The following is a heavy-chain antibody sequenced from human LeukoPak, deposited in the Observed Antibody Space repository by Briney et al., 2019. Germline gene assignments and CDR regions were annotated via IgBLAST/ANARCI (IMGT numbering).Heavy chain of an antibody. J-gene: IGHJ3*02. D-gene: IGHD2-15*01. Sequence: GESRKISCQSSRCSFTSCWVSWVRQMPGKGLEWMGSIYPGDSDTRYSPSFQGQVTISADKSISTAYLQWSSLKASDTAMYYCARQVGYCSGGSCYYDAFDIWGQGTMVTVSS. V-gene: IGHV5-51*01. CDR2: IYPGDSDT. CDR1: RCSFTSCW. CDR3: ARQVGYCSGGSCYYDAFDI.